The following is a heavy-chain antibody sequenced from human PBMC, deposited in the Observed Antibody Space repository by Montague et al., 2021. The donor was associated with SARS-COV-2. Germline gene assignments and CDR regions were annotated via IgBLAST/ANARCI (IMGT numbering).Heavy chain of an antibody. D-gene: IGHD6-13*01. V-gene: IGHV4-59*01. CDR3: ARRAAGVLFYFDY. CDR1: GASINDYY. Sequence: SETLSLTCNVSGASINDYYSNWLRQSPGKRLEWIGYVYTAVRTSYNPSLKGRVTISLDTSKNQISLKLTSMTAADAAVYFCARRAAGVLFYFDYWGLGTLVSVSS. J-gene: IGHJ4*02. CDR2: VYTAVRT.